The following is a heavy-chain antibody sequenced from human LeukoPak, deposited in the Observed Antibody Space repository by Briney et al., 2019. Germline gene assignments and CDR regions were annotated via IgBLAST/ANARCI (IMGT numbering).Heavy chain of an antibody. V-gene: IGHV3-23*01. D-gene: IGHD2-21*02. Sequence: GGSLRLSCAASGFTFSRYTMSWVREAPGKGLEWVSAVAYYADSVKGRFTISRDNSKNIVYLQMNSLRAEDTAVYYCARGGDSIIFDYWGQGTLVTVSS. CDR2: VA. J-gene: IGHJ4*02. CDR3: ARGGDSIIFDY. CDR1: GFTFSRYT.